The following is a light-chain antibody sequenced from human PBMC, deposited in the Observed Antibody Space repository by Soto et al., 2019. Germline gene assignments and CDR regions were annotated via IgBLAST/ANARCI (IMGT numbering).Light chain of an antibody. CDR3: AAWDASLSACV. CDR2: YNN. CDR1: DSNIGSNS. V-gene: IGLV1-47*02. J-gene: IGLJ1*01. Sequence: QSVLTQPPSASRTAGQVVTISCSGGDSNIGSNSVYWYQHLPRMAPKLLIYYNNQRPSGVPDRFSGSRSGTSASLAIVGLRSEDEAVDYCAAWDASLSACVFGNGTKLTVL.